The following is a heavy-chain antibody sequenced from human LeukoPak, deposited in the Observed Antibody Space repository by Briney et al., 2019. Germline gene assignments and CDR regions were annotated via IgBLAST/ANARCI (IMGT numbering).Heavy chain of an antibody. Sequence: GESLNISCKGSGYSFPIYWIGWVRQMRGKGLEWMGIIYPGDSDTRYSPSFQGQVTISADKSISTAYLQWSSLKASDTAMYYCARLGTSNWNNQHWGQGTLVTVSS. J-gene: IGHJ1*01. V-gene: IGHV5-51*01. CDR1: GYSFPIYW. D-gene: IGHD1/OR15-1a*01. CDR2: IYPGDSDT. CDR3: ARLGTSNWNNQH.